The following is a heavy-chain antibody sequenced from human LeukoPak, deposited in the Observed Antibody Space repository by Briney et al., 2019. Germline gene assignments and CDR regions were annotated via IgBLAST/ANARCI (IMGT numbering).Heavy chain of an antibody. CDR2: IIPILGIA. D-gene: IGHD1-26*01. J-gene: IGHJ4*02. V-gene: IGHV1-69*04. Sequence: ASVKVSCKASGGTFSSYAISWVRQAPGQGREWMGRIIPILGIANYARKFQGRVTITADKSTSTAYMELSSLRSEDTAVYYCARDLGASNCYWGQGTLVTVSS. CDR1: GGTFSSYA. CDR3: ARDLGASNCY.